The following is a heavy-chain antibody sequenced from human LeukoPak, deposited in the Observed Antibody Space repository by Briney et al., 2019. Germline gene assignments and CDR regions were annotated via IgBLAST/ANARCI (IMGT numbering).Heavy chain of an antibody. D-gene: IGHD6-13*01. CDR3: ARAPQLAAAGTGLGY. V-gene: IGHV1-18*01. J-gene: IGHJ4*02. CDR2: ISAYNGNT. CDR1: GYTFTSYG. Sequence: ASVKVSCKASGYTFTSYGISWVRQAPGQGLESKGWISAYNGNTNYAQKLQGRVTMTTDTSTSTAYMELRSLRSDDTAVYYCARAPQLAAAGTGLGYWGQGTLVTVSS.